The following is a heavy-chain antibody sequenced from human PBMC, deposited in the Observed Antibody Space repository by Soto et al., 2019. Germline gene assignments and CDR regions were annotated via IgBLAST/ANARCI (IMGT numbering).Heavy chain of an antibody. CDR1: GGTFSSYS. D-gene: IGHD1-26*01. J-gene: IGHJ4*02. Sequence: QVQLVQSGAEVKKPGSSVKVSCKASGGTFSSYSINWVRQAPGQGLEWMGEIIPFFGTANYAQKFQGRVTLTAGESTSTAYMELSWLRSEDRGVYYCARDGGRHSGGIDYWGQGTLVTGAS. CDR2: IIPFFGTA. V-gene: IGHV1-69*01. CDR3: ARDGGRHSGGIDY.